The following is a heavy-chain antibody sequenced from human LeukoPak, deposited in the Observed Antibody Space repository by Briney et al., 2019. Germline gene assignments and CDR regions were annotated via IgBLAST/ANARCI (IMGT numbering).Heavy chain of an antibody. CDR3: ARDPRYCSGGSCYSNAFDI. D-gene: IGHD2-15*01. CDR2: IYSGGST. Sequence: GGSLRLSCAASGFTVSSNYMSWVRQAPGKGLEWVSVIYSGGSTYYADSVKGRFTISRDNSKNTLYLQMNSLRAVDTAVYYCARDPRYCSGGSCYSNAFDIWGQGTMVTVSS. V-gene: IGHV3-53*01. J-gene: IGHJ3*02. CDR1: GFTVSSNY.